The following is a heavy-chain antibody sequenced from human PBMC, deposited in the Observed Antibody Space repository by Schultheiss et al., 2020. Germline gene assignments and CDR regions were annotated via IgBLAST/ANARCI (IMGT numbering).Heavy chain of an antibody. CDR1: GFTFSSYA. Sequence: GGSLRLSCAASGFTFSSYAMHWVRQAPGKGLEWVAVISYDGSNKYYADSVKGRFTISRDNSKNTLYLQMNSLRAEDTAVYYCARDRDSGSYSLLPLDYWGQGTLVTVSS. CDR2: ISYDGSNK. V-gene: IGHV3-30*01. J-gene: IGHJ4*02. D-gene: IGHD1-26*01. CDR3: ARDRDSGSYSLLPLDY.